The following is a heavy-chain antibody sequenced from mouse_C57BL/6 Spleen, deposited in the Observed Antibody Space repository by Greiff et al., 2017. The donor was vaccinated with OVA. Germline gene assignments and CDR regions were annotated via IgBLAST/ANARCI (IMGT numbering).Heavy chain of an antibody. J-gene: IGHJ1*03. V-gene: IGHV2-2*01. CDR3: AREYYYGSTWYFDV. CDR1: GFSLTSYG. Sequence: VKLMESGPGLVQPSQSLSITCTVSGFSLTSYGVHWVRQSPGKGLEWLGVIWSGGSTDYNAAFIYRLSISKDNSKSQVFFKMNSLQADDTAIYYCAREYYYGSTWYFDVWGTGTTVTVSS. CDR2: IWSGGST. D-gene: IGHD1-1*01.